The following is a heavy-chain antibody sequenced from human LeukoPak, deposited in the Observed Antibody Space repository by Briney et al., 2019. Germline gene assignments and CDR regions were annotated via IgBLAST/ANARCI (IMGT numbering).Heavy chain of an antibody. Sequence: GASVKVSCKASGYTFTSYGISWVRQAPGQGLEWMGWISAYNGNTNYAQKLQGRVTMTTDTSTSTAYMGLRSLRSDDTAVYYCAREINDYGDYGESDYWGQGTLVTVSS. CDR2: ISAYNGNT. CDR3: AREINDYGDYGESDY. V-gene: IGHV1-18*04. D-gene: IGHD4-17*01. J-gene: IGHJ4*02. CDR1: GYTFTSYG.